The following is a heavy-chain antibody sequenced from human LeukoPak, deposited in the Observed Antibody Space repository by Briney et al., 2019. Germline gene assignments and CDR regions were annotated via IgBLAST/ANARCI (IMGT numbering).Heavy chain of an antibody. V-gene: IGHV4-38-2*01. J-gene: IGHJ6*03. Sequence: SETLSLTCGVSGYSFSTGYFWGWFRQTPGKGLEWIGNIFRTGSTHYNPSLKGRVTLSVDTSKNQFSLNVTYVTAADTAIYYCVRVVDDYDTANYYYYMDVWGKGTTVSVSS. CDR2: IFRTGST. D-gene: IGHD3-22*01. CDR1: GYSFSTGYF. CDR3: VRVVDDYDTANYYYYMDV.